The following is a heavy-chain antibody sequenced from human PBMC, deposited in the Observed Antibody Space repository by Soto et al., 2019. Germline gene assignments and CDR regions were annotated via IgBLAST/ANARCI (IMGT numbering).Heavy chain of an antibody. V-gene: IGHV4-59*01. D-gene: IGHD3-10*01. Sequence: QVQLQESGRGLVKPSETLSLTCTVSGGSISSYYWSWIRQPPGKGLEWIGYIYYSGSTNYNPSLKSRVTISVDTSKNQFSLKLSSVTAADTAVYYCARAPRGNYGYPSYFDYWGQGTLVTVSS. CDR3: ARAPRGNYGYPSYFDY. CDR2: IYYSGST. J-gene: IGHJ4*02. CDR1: GGSISSYY.